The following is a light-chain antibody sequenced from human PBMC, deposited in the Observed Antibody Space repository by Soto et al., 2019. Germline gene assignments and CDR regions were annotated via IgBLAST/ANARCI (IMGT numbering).Light chain of an antibody. J-gene: IGLJ1*01. CDR2: EVS. CDR3: SSYTTSSPYV. Sequence: QSALTQPASVSGSPGQSITISRTGTSNDVGGYNYVSWYQQHPGKAPKLVIYEVSHRPSGISDRFSGSKSGNTASLTISGLQVEDEAEYYCSSYTTSSPYVFGPGTKLTVL. CDR1: SNDVGGYNY. V-gene: IGLV2-14*01.